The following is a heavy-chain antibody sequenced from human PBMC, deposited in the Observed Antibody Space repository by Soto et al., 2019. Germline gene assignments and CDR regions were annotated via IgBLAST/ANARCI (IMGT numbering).Heavy chain of an antibody. CDR3: ARDFIVGAPDYFDD. CDR2: ISYDGRVK. J-gene: IGHJ4*02. V-gene: IGHV3-30*04. D-gene: IGHD3-16*02. Sequence: QVQLVESGGGVVQPGRSLSLSCAASGFTFSDYPMHWVRQAPGKGLEWVAVISYDGRVKYYGDSVKGRFTIARDDSKNPLYLKMPRLRVDDTAVYYCARDFIVGAPDYFDDWGQGTLVTVSS. CDR1: GFTFSDYP.